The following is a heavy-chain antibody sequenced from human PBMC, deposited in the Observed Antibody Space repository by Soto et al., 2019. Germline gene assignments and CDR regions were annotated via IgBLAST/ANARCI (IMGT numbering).Heavy chain of an antibody. CDR3: ARLVYDTRLNYMDFDF. J-gene: IGHJ4*02. CDR2: IFHAGTA. V-gene: IGHV4-4*02. CDR1: GVSLTSGNW. D-gene: IGHD3-10*01. Sequence: QVKLQESGPGLATPSGTLSLTCAVSGVSLTSGNWWTWVRQSPQRGLEYIGEIFHAGTANYYPSFQRRVAMSVDTSRNQFSLKLNSVTAADTAVYFCARLVYDTRLNYMDFDFWGPGTLVTVSS.